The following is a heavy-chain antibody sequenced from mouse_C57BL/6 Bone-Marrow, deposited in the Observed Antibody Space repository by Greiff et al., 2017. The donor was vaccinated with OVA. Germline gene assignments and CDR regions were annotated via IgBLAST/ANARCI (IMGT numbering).Heavy chain of an antibody. CDR1: GFTFSDYY. J-gene: IGHJ2*01. CDR3: ARHYYGSSYLDY. D-gene: IGHD1-1*01. Sequence: EVKLQESGGGLVQPGGSLKLSCAASGFTFSDYYMYWVRQTPEKRLEWVAYISNGGGSTYYPDTVKGRFTISRDNAKNTLYLQMSRLKSEDTAMYYCARHYYGSSYLDYWGQGTTPTVSA. CDR2: ISNGGGST. V-gene: IGHV5-12*01.